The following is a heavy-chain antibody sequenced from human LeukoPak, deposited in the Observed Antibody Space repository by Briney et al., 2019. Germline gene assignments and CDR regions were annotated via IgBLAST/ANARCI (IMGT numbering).Heavy chain of an antibody. CDR3: ARARDYGGNSEYFDD. Sequence: SLKVSCKASGGTFSSYAISWVRQAPGPGLEWMGGIVPIFVTANSAQTFQGRVTITADESTSTAYMELSSLRSEDTAVYDCARARDYGGNSEYFDDWGQGTLVTVSS. D-gene: IGHD4-23*01. V-gene: IGHV1-69*13. J-gene: IGHJ4*02. CDR2: IVPIFVTA. CDR1: GGTFSSYA.